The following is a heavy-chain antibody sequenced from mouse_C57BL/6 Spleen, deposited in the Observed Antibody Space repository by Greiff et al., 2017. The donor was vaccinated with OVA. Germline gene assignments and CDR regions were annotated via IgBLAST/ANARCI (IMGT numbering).Heavy chain of an antibody. CDR1: GYSFTDYN. D-gene: IGHD1-1*01. CDR3: ARTHYGSSSYYFDY. CDR2: INPNYGTT. J-gene: IGHJ2*01. Sequence: EVQLQESGPELVKPGASVKISCKASGYSFTDYNMNWVKQSNGKSLEWIGVINPNYGTTSYNQKFKGKATLTVDQSSSTAYMQLNSLTSEDSAVYYCARTHYGSSSYYFDYWGQGTTLTVSS. V-gene: IGHV1-39*01.